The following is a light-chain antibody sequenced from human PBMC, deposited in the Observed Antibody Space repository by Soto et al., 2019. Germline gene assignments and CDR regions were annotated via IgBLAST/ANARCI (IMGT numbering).Light chain of an antibody. CDR2: KAS. CDR3: QQYNPYSPWT. V-gene: IGKV1-5*03. J-gene: IGKJ1*01. Sequence: DIQMTQSPSTLSASVGDXVTITCRASQSITGWLAWSQQKPGKAPKLLISKASSLQSGVPSRFSGSGSGTEFTLTISSLQPDDFATYYCQQYNPYSPWTFGQGTKVDIK. CDR1: QSITGW.